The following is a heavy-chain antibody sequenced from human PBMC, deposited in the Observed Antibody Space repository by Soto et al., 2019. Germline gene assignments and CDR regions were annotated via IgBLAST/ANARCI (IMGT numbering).Heavy chain of an antibody. CDR3: ARATAKKGSGSYLGLGNYYYYGMDV. D-gene: IGHD3-10*01. V-gene: IGHV3-48*02. CDR1: GFTFSSYS. CDR2: ISSSSSTI. Sequence: GGSLRLSCAASGFTFSSYSMNWVRQAPGKGLEWVSYISSSSSTIYYADSVKGRFTISRDNAKNSLYLQMNSLRDEDTAVYYCARATAKKGSGSYLGLGNYYYYGMDVWGQGTTVTVSS. J-gene: IGHJ6*02.